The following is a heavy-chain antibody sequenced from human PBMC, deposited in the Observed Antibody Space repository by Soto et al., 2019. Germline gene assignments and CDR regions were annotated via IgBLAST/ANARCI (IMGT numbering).Heavy chain of an antibody. Sequence: SETLSLTCTVSGGSISSGGYYWSWIRQHPGKGLEWIGYIYYSGSTYCNPSLKSRVTISVDTSKNQFSLKLSSVTAADTAVYYCARESRVGSGYYYYYYGMDVWGQGTTVTVSS. V-gene: IGHV4-31*03. CDR3: ARESRVGSGYYYYYYGMDV. CDR2: IYYSGST. D-gene: IGHD3-22*01. CDR1: GGSISSGGYY. J-gene: IGHJ6*02.